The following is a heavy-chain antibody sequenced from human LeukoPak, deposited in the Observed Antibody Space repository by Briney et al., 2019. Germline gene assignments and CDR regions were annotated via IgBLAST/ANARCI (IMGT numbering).Heavy chain of an antibody. CDR3: PIHQSYNYDSSGQYYGPLDY. J-gene: IGHJ4*02. D-gene: IGHD3-22*01. CDR1: GYSFASYW. CDR2: IYPGDSDT. Sequence: RGESLKISCKGSGYSFASYWIAWVRQMPGKGLEWMGIIYPGDSDTRYSPSFQGQVTISADKSISTAYLQWSSLKASDTAMYYCPIHQSYNYDSSGQYYGPLDYWGQGTLVTVSS. V-gene: IGHV5-51*01.